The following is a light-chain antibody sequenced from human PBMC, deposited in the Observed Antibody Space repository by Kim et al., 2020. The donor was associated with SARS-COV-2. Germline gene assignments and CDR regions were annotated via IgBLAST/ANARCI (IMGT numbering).Light chain of an antibody. J-gene: IGLJ1*01. V-gene: IGLV2-11*01. Sequence: QSALTQPRSVSGSPGQSVTISRTGTSSDVGGYNYVSWYQQHPGKAPKLMIYDVSKRPSGVPDRFSGSKSGNTASLTISGLQAEDEADYYCCSYAGSYTFHYVFGTGTKVTVL. CDR2: DVS. CDR3: CSYAGSYTFHYV. CDR1: SSDVGGYNY.